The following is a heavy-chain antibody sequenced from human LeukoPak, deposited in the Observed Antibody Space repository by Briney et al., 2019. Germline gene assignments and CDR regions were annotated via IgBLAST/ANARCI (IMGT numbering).Heavy chain of an antibody. Sequence: SVKVSCKASGGTFSSYAISWVRQAPGQGLEWMGGIIPIFGTANYAQKLQGRVTMTTDTSTSTAYMELRSLRSDDTAVYYCARGGQKTYYYDSSGYYLFDYWGQGTLVTVSS. J-gene: IGHJ4*02. CDR1: GGTFSSYA. D-gene: IGHD3-22*01. V-gene: IGHV1-69*05. CDR3: ARGGQKTYYYDSSGYYLFDY. CDR2: IIPIFGTA.